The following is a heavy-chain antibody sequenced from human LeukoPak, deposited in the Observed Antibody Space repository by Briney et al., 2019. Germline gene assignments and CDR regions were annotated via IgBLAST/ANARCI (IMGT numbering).Heavy chain of an antibody. D-gene: IGHD2-8*01. J-gene: IGHJ4*02. Sequence: PGGSLRPSCAASGFTFSSYSMNWVRQAPGKGLEWVSSISSSSSYIYYADSVKGRFTISRDNAKNSLYLQMNSLRAEDTAVYYCAREGGSTKYHFDYWGQGTLVTVSS. V-gene: IGHV3-21*01. CDR3: AREGGSTKYHFDY. CDR1: GFTFSSYS. CDR2: ISSSSSYI.